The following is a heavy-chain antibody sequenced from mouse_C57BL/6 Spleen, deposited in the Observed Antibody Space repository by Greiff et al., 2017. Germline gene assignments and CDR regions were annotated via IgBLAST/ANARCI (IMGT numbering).Heavy chain of an antibody. CDR2: IYPGDGDT. V-gene: IGHV1-80*01. CDR3: ARGDYYDYFDY. J-gene: IGHJ2*01. Sequence: VQLQQSGAELVKPGASVKISCKASGYAFSSYWMNWVKQRPGKGLEWIGQIYPGDGDTNYDGKFKGKATLTADKSSSTAYVQLSRLTSEDSAVYFCARGDYYDYFDYWGQGTTLTVSS. D-gene: IGHD1-1*01. CDR1: GYAFSSYW.